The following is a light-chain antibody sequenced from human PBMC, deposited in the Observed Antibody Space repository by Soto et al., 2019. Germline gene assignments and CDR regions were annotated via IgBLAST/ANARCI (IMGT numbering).Light chain of an antibody. Sequence: DIVMTQAPDSLAVSMGERAAIQXXSNQXVLDSSNNKDYLTWYQQKPGQTPKXXIYWASTREFGVPDRFSGSGSGTDFTLTISSLQAEDVAVYYCQQYYTTPRTFGHGTKVDIK. J-gene: IGKJ1*01. V-gene: IGKV4-1*01. CDR3: QQYYTTPRT. CDR2: WAS. CDR1: QXVLDSSNNKDY.